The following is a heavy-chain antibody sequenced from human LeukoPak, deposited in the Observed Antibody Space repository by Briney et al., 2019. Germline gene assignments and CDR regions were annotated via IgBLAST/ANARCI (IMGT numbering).Heavy chain of an antibody. V-gene: IGHV3-74*01. CDR3: ARDGYCSSTSCYYFDY. D-gene: IGHD2-2*01. Sequence: GGSLRLSCAASGFTFSNYWIHWVRQAPGKGLVWVSRINSDGSSTSYADSVKGRFTISRDNAKNTLYLQMNGLRAEDTAVYYCARDGYCSSTSCYYFDYWGQGTLVTVSS. CDR2: INSDGSST. CDR1: GFTFSNYW. J-gene: IGHJ4*02.